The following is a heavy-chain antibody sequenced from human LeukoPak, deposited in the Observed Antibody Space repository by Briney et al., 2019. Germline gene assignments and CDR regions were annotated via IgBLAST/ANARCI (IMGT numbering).Heavy chain of an antibody. J-gene: IGHJ5*02. CDR1: GGSLSGYY. V-gene: IGHV4-34*01. D-gene: IGHD3-16*01. CDR3: ARRGGLRVFWFDP. CDR2: INHSGRT. Sequence: PSETLSLTCAVYGGSLSGYYWTWIRQPPGKGLEWIGEINHSGRTNYNPSLKSRVTISEDTSKNQFSLKLSSVTAADTAVYYCARRGGLRVFWFDPWGQGTLVTVSS.